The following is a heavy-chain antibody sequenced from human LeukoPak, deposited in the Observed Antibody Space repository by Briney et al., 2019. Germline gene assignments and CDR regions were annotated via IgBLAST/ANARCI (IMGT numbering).Heavy chain of an antibody. CDR3: ATYYDFWSGYYKPRGYYFDY. J-gene: IGHJ4*02. V-gene: IGHV3-23*01. CDR1: GFTFSSYA. CDR2: ISASGGGT. Sequence: GGSLRLSCAASGFTFSSYAMSWVRQAPGKGLEWVSAISASGGGTYYADSVKGRFIISRDNSKNTLYLQMNSLRAEDTAVYYCATYYDFWSGYYKPRGYYFDYWGQGTLVTVSS. D-gene: IGHD3-3*01.